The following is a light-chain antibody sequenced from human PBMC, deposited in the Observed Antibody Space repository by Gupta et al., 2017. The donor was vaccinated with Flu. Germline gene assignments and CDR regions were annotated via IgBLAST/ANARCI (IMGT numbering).Light chain of an antibody. CDR1: SSDVGGYNY. J-gene: IGLJ3*02. V-gene: IGLV2-14*01. CDR3: SSYTSSNPWV. CDR2: EVS. Sequence: SALLRHATASGSVAQSPPLSCSATSSDVGGYNYVSWYQQHPGKAPKLMIYEVSNRPSGVSNRFSGSKSGNTASLTISGLQAEDEADYYCSSYTSSNPWVFGGGTKLTVL.